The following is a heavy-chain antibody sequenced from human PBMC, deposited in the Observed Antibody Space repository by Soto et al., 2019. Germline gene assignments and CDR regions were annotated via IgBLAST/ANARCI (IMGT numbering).Heavy chain of an antibody. V-gene: IGHV3-30*18. D-gene: IGHD2-2*01. Sequence: GGSLRLSCAAAGFTFSSYGMHWVRQAPGKGLEWVAVISYDGSNKYYADSVKGRFTISRDNSKNTLYLQMNSLRAEDTAVYYCAKDVVVVPAAAYYYYGMDVSGQGTTVTVSS. CDR1: GFTFSSYG. J-gene: IGHJ6*02. CDR2: ISYDGSNK. CDR3: AKDVVVVPAAAYYYYGMDV.